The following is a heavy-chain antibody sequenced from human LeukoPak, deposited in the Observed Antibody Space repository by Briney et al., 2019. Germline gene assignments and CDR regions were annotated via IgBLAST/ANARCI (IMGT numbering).Heavy chain of an antibody. CDR3: AKWGDYDVLTGYYVSDY. D-gene: IGHD3-9*01. Sequence: GGSLRLSCAASGFTFSNYAMSWVRQAPGKGLEWVSAITGSGGNTYYADSVKGRFTISRDNSKNTVFLQMNSLRAEDTAVYYCAKWGDYDVLTGYYVSDYWGQGALVTVSS. J-gene: IGHJ4*02. V-gene: IGHV3-23*01. CDR1: GFTFSNYA. CDR2: ITGSGGNT.